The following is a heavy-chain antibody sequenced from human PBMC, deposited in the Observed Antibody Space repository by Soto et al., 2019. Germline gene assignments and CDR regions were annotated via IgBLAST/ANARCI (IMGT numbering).Heavy chain of an antibody. CDR3: AKEVSLGSTVDLGY. CDR2: ISGSGSST. D-gene: IGHD7-27*01. V-gene: IGHV3-23*01. Sequence: GGSLRLSCAASGFTSSIFAIGRIRQSPGKWLEWVSTISGSGSSTYYALAVKCRFSISRDNSMGTLYLQMKRLRFEDTAIYYCAKEVSLGSTVDLGYWGQGTQVTVSS. CDR1: GFTSSIFA. J-gene: IGHJ4*02.